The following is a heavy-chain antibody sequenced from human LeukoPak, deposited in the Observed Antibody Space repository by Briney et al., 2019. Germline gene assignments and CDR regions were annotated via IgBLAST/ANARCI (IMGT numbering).Heavy chain of an antibody. CDR1: GGSFSGYY. D-gene: IGHD2-21*02. J-gene: IGHJ6*03. CDR3: ARGRGPSWRLLYYYYYMDV. V-gene: IGHV4-34*01. CDR2: INHSGST. Sequence: SETLSLTCAVYGGSFSGYYWSWIRQPPGKGLEWIGEINHSGSTNYNPSLTSRVTISVDTSKNQFSLKLSSVTAADTAVYYCARGRGPSWRLLYYYYYMDVWGKGTTVTVSS.